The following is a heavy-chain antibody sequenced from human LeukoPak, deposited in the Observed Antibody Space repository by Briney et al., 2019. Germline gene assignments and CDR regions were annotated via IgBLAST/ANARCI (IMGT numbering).Heavy chain of an antibody. Sequence: GASVKVSCKASGYTFTSYGISWVRQAPGQGLEWMGWVSAYNGNTNYAQKLQGRVTMTTETPTSTAYMELRSLRSDDTAVYYCARARSANYYYYYMDVWGKGTTVTVSS. J-gene: IGHJ6*03. V-gene: IGHV1-18*01. CDR1: GYTFTSYG. D-gene: IGHD3-16*01. CDR3: ARARSANYYYYYMDV. CDR2: VSAYNGNT.